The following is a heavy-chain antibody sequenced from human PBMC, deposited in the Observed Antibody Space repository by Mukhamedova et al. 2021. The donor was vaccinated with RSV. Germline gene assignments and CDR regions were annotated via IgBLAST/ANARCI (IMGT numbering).Heavy chain of an antibody. V-gene: IGHV3-21*01. J-gene: IGHJ4*02. CDR2: IPSSGINA. CDR3: ARGPRGEQWLVRDDY. D-gene: IGHD6-19*01. Sequence: SSIPSSGINAEYMGVKGRFTISRDNAKNSLYLQMNSLRAEDTAVYYCARGPRGEQWLVRDDYWGQGTLVTVSS.